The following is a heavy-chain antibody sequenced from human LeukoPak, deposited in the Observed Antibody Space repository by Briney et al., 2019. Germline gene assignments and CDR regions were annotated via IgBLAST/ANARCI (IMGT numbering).Heavy chain of an antibody. Sequence: GGSLRLSCAASGLSFSSFAMSWVRQGPARGLEWVSSIRGNGETSYADSVKGRFTLSSDFSRNTVYLQLNNLRVEDTAIYYCARASWVSSTDAVRWGQGTLVTVSS. V-gene: IGHV3-23*01. CDR1: GLSFSSFA. J-gene: IGHJ4*02. CDR2: IRGNGET. CDR3: ARASWVSSTDAVR. D-gene: IGHD3-16*01.